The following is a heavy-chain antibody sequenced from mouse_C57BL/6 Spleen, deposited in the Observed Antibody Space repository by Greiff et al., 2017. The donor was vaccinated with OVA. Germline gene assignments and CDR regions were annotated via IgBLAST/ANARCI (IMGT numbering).Heavy chain of an antibody. D-gene: IGHD1-1*01. CDR3: ARGGDYDGFAY. V-gene: IGHV1-81*01. Sequence: VMLVESGAELARPGASVKLSCKASGYTFTSYGISWVKQRTGQGLEWIGEIYPRSGNTYYNEKFKGKATLTADKSSSTAYMELSSLTSEDSAVYFCARGGDYDGFAYWGQGTLVTVSA. CDR1: GYTFTSYG. J-gene: IGHJ3*01. CDR2: IYPRSGNT.